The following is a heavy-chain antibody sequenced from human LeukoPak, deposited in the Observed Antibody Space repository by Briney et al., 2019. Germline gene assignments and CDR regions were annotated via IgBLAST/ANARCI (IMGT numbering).Heavy chain of an antibody. D-gene: IGHD5-18*01. CDR2: IEYSGGSA. CDR3: AKNGAYSYEDYFDY. CDR1: GFTLSSYE. J-gene: IGHJ4*02. Sequence: GGSLRLSCIVSGFTLSSYEMSWIRQAPGKGLEWVASIEYSGGSAYYADSVKGRFSISREDSKNTLYLQLNSLRAEDTAIYYCAKNGAYSYEDYFDYWGQGTLVTVSS. V-gene: IGHV3-23*01.